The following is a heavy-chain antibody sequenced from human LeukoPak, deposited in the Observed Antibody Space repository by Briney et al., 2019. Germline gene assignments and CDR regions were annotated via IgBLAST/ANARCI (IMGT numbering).Heavy chain of an antibody. CDR3: ARDPNPDSSGYYS. D-gene: IGHD3-22*01. V-gene: IGHV3-11*04. CDR2: ISISGNTT. J-gene: IGHJ4*02. CDR1: GFTFSDYY. Sequence: GGSLRLSCAASGFTFSDYYMSWIRQAPGKGLECISYISISGNTTYYADSVKGRFTISRDNAKNSLYLQMNSLRAEDTAVYYCARDPNPDSSGYYSWGQGTLVTVSS.